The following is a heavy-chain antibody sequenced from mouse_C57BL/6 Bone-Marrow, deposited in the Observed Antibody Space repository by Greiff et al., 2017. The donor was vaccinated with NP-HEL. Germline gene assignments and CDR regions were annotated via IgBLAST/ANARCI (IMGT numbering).Heavy chain of an antibody. CDR1: WFTFISSL. CDR2: IFPGNSDT. Sequence: VPLPQSGAVLAKPWGSVKISFTTSWFTFISSLVSLVKKKPGQGLEWIGAIFPGNSDTSYNQKFKGKAKLTAVTSASTAYMELSSLTNEDSAVYYCTYGNYYYAMDYWGQGTSVTVSS. CDR3: TYGNYYYAMDY. D-gene: IGHD2-1*01. V-gene: IGHV1-5*01. J-gene: IGHJ4*01.